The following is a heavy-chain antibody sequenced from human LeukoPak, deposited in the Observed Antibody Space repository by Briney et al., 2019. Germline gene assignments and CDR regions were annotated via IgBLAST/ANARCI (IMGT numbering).Heavy chain of an antibody. CDR2: ISSSGSTT. V-gene: IGHV3-11*01. Sequence: GGSRRLSCAAAGFTFSDYYMSWVRQAPGKGRGWVSYISSSGSTTYYADPVKGRFTISRDNAKTSLYLQMPSLRAEDTAVYYCARVTRRGPLAAAGHWGQGTLVTVSS. J-gene: IGHJ4*02. CDR1: GFTFSDYY. CDR3: ARVTRRGPLAAAGH. D-gene: IGHD6-13*01.